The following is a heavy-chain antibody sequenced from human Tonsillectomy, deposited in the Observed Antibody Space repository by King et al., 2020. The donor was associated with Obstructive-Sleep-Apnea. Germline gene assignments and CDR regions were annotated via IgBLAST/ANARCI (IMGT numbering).Heavy chain of an antibody. D-gene: IGHD3-16*01. CDR1: GYNFTTYW. V-gene: IGHV5-51*01. Sequence: QLVQSGAEVKKPGQSLKISCKASGYNFTTYWIGWVRQMPGKGLEWMGVIHPGDSDARYSPSFRGQVTISADKSTAYLQWSRLKASDTAMYFCASRGGWGRDYWGQGTLVTVSS. J-gene: IGHJ4*02. CDR3: ASRGGWGRDY. CDR2: IHPGDSDA.